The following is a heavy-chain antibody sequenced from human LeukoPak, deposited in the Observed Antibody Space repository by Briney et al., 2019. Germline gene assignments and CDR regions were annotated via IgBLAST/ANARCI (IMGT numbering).Heavy chain of an antibody. V-gene: IGHV4-4*02. CDR2: MYLSGTT. CDR3: AKDPRGGYSNGYSFDY. D-gene: IGHD5-18*01. J-gene: IGHJ4*02. CDR1: GDSINSLDL. Sequence: PSETLSLTCTVSGDSINSLDLWSWVRQPPGKGLEWIGEMYLSGTTHSNPSVKSRVTISIDKSKNQFFLNLSSVTAADTAVYYCAKDPRGGYSNGYSFDYWGQGTLVTVSS.